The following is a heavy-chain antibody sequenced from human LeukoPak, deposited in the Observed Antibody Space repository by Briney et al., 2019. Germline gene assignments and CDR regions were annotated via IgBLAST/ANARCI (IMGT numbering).Heavy chain of an antibody. CDR2: ISSSSSYI. J-gene: IGHJ4*02. Sequence: PGGSLRLSCAASGFTFSSYSMTWVRQAPGKGLEWVSSISSSSSYIYYADSVKGRFTISRDNAKNSLYLQMNSLRAEDTAVYYCARGADYYDSSGYYYHLDYWGQGTLVTVSS. CDR3: ARGADYYDSSGYYYHLDY. D-gene: IGHD3-22*01. V-gene: IGHV3-21*01. CDR1: GFTFSSYS.